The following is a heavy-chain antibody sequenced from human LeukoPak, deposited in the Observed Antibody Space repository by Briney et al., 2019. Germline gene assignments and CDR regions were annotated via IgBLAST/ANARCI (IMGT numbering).Heavy chain of an antibody. Sequence: GGSLRLTCAASGCTFSSYGGNWVRQAPGKGLEWVSSISSSSSYIFYADSVKGRFTISRANAKNSLYLQMNSLKAEDTAVYSWARAEGTGFFDYWGQGTLVTVPS. V-gene: IGHV3-21*01. CDR1: GCTFSSYG. J-gene: IGHJ4*02. CDR3: ARAEGTGFFDY. D-gene: IGHD6-19*01. CDR2: ISSSSSYI.